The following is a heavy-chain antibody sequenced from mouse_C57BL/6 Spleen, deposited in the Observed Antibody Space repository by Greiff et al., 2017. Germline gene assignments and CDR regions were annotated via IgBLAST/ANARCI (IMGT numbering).Heavy chain of an antibody. CDR3: TRGGREGAWFAY. Sequence: QVQLQQSGAELVRPGASVTLSCKASGYTFTDYEMHWVKQTPVHGLEWIGAIDPETGGTAYNQKFKGKAILTAAKSSSTAYMELRSLTSEDSAVYYCTRGGREGAWFAYWGQGTLVTVSA. V-gene: IGHV1-15*01. CDR2: IDPETGGT. CDR1: GYTFTDYE. J-gene: IGHJ3*01.